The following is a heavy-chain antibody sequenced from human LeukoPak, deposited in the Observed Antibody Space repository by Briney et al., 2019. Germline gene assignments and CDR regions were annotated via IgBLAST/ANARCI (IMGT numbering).Heavy chain of an antibody. CDR1: GGSVSSGSYY. D-gene: IGHD6-19*01. Sequence: SETLSLTCTVSGGSVSSGSYYWSWIRQPPGKGLEWIGYIYYSGSTNHNPSLKSRVTISVDTSKNQFSLKLSSVTAADTAVYYCARVGPWGQWLYLSYYYGMDVRGQGTTVTVSS. J-gene: IGHJ6*02. CDR3: ARVGPWGQWLYLSYYYGMDV. V-gene: IGHV4-61*01. CDR2: IYYSGST.